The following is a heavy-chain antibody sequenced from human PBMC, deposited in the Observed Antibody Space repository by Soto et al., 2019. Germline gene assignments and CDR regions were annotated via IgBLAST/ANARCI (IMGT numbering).Heavy chain of an antibody. J-gene: IGHJ4*02. D-gene: IGHD3-10*01. CDR3: ARDHRRGSGRYTGIDY. V-gene: IGHV4-30-4*01. CDR1: GGSISSGDYY. Sequence: LSLTCTVSGGSISSGDYYWSWIRQPPGKGLEWIGYIYYSGSTYYNPSLKSRVTISVDTSKNQFSLKLSSVTAADTAVYYCARDHRRGSGRYTGIDYWGQGTLVTVSS. CDR2: IYYSGST.